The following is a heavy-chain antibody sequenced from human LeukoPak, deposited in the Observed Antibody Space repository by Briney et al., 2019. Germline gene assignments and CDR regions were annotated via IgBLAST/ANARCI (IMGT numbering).Heavy chain of an antibody. J-gene: IGHJ3*02. D-gene: IGHD3-10*01. CDR1: GGTFSSYA. Sequence: ASVKVSCKASGGTFSSYAIGWVRQAPGQGLEWMGGIIPIFGTANYAQKFQGRVTITTDESTSTAYMELSSLRSEDTAVYYCAREGYPKRGFVAFDIWGQGTMVTVSS. CDR2: IIPIFGTA. V-gene: IGHV1-69*05. CDR3: AREGYPKRGFVAFDI.